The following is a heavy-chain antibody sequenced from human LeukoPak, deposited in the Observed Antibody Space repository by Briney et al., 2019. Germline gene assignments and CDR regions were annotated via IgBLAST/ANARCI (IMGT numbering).Heavy chain of an antibody. CDR1: GFTFSNYA. CDR2: ISDSGSST. Sequence: GGSLRPSCAASGFTFSNYAMSWVRQAPGKGLEWVSTISDSGSSTYYADSVKGRFTISRDNSKNTLYLQMDSLRAEDTAIYYCAKVPYSDYGSGRLPFMDVWGQGTTVAVSS. CDR3: AKVPYSDYGSGRLPFMDV. V-gene: IGHV3-23*01. J-gene: IGHJ6*02. D-gene: IGHD3-10*01.